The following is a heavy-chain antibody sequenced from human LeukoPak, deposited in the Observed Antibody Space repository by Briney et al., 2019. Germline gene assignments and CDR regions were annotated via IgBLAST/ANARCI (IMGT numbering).Heavy chain of an antibody. D-gene: IGHD5-12*01. V-gene: IGHV1-69*04. J-gene: IGHJ6*02. CDR1: GGTFSSYA. Sequence: SVKVSCKASGGTFSSYAISWVRQAPGQGLEWMGRIIPIFGIANYAQKFQGRVTITADKSTSTAYMELSSLRSEDTAVYYCAREGSGYDPLRPYYYHGMDVWGQGTTVTVSS. CDR3: AREGSGYDPLRPYYYHGMDV. CDR2: IIPIFGIA.